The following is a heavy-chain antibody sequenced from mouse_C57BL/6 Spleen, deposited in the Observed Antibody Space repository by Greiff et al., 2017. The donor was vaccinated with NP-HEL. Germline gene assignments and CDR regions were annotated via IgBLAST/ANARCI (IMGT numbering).Heavy chain of an antibody. Sequence: QVQLKQPGAELVKPGASVKLSCKASGYTFTSYWMHWVKQRPGRGLEWIGRIDPNRGGTKYNEKFKSKATLTVDKPSSTAYMQLSSLTSEDSAVYYCARGYYGSSYYAMDYWGQGTSVTVSS. CDR2: IDPNRGGT. CDR3: ARGYYGSSYYAMDY. D-gene: IGHD1-1*01. V-gene: IGHV1-72*01. J-gene: IGHJ4*01. CDR1: GYTFTSYW.